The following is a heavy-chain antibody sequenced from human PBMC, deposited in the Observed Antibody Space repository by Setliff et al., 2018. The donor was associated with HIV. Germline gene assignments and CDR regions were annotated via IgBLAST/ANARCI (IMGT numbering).Heavy chain of an antibody. J-gene: IGHJ4*02. V-gene: IGHV4-4*09. Sequence: SQTLSLTCTVSGGSVNDFYCNWSRQPPGKGPEWIGYIHSSGSTIYNPSLKSRITISLDTSKEQFSLELSSATAADTAVYYCATLDHTGGNFLAYWGQGSLVTVSS. CDR1: GGSVNDFY. D-gene: IGHD2-21*02. CDR3: ATLDHTGGNFLAY. CDR2: IHSSGST.